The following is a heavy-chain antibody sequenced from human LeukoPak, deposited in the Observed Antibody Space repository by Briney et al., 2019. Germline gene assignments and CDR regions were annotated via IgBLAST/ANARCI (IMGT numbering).Heavy chain of an antibody. CDR2: IYPGESDT. J-gene: IGHJ4*02. CDR1: GYSFTTYS. V-gene: IGHV5-51*01. CDR3: ARLFHIAAAGSLDY. Sequence: GESLKISCKGSGYSFTTYSIGWVRQMPGKGVKWMGIIYPGESDTTSNPSSQGQVTISADKAISTDYLQWRSLKASDTAMYYCARLFHIAAAGSLDYWGQGTLVTVSS. D-gene: IGHD6-13*01.